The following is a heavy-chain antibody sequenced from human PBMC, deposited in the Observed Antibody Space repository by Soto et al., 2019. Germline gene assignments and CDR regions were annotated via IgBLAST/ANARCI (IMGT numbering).Heavy chain of an antibody. CDR1: GESVSSNSAA. V-gene: IGHV6-1*01. J-gene: IGHJ4*02. D-gene: IGHD3-22*01. CDR3: ARESNYYDSSGYYTYYFDY. CDR2: TYYRSKWYN. Sequence: SQTLSLTCAISGESVSSNSAAWYWIRQSPSTGLDWLGRTYYRSKWYNDYAVSVKSRITINPDTSKNQFSLQLNSVTPEDTAVYYCARESNYYDSSGYYTYYFDYWGQGTLVTVSS.